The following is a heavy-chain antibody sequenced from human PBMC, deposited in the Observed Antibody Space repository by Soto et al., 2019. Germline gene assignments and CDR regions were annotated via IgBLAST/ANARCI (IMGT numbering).Heavy chain of an antibody. D-gene: IGHD3-10*01. CDR3: ARDHLGSGSSDY. V-gene: IGHV3-66*01. CDR2: IYSGGST. Sequence: EVQLVESGGGLVQPGGSLRLSCAASGFTVSSNYMSWARQAPGKGLEWVSVIYSGGSTYYADSVKGRFTISRDNSKNTLYLQMNSLRAEDTAVYYCARDHLGSGSSDYWGQGTLVTVSS. J-gene: IGHJ4*02. CDR1: GFTVSSNY.